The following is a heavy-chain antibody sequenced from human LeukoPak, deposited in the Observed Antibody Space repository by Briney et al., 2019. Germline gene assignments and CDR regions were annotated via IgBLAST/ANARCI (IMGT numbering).Heavy chain of an antibody. CDR2: IYYSGST. D-gene: IGHD3-22*01. Sequence: PSETLSLTCTVSGGSISSSSYYWGWIRQPPGKGLEWIGSIYYSGSTNYNPSLKSRVTISVDTSKNQFSLKLSSVTAADTAVYYCARDAGYYYDSSGYSITAEYFQHWGQGTLVTVSS. CDR1: GGSISSSSYY. CDR3: ARDAGYYYDSSGYSITAEYFQH. V-gene: IGHV4-39*07. J-gene: IGHJ1*01.